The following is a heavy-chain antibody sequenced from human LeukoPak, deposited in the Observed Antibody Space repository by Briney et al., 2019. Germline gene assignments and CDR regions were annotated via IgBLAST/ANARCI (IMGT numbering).Heavy chain of an antibody. V-gene: IGHV1-69*06. D-gene: IGHD6-19*01. CDR1: GGTFSSYA. Sequence: SVRVSCKASGGTFSSYAMSWVRQAPGQGLEWMGGIIPIFGTANYAQKFQGRVTITADKSTSTAYMELSSLRSEDTAVYYCARARRAEYSSGWYWFDLWGQGTLVPVSS. CDR2: IIPIFGTA. J-gene: IGHJ5*02. CDR3: ARARRAEYSSGWYWFDL.